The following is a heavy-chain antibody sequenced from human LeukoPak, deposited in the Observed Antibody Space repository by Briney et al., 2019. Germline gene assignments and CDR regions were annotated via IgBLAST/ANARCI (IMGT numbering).Heavy chain of an antibody. V-gene: IGHV4-59*01. J-gene: IGHJ6*03. D-gene: IGHD3-10*02. Sequence: SETLSLTCTVSGGSISSYYWGWIRQPPGKGLEWIGYIYYSGSTDYNPSLKSRVTISVETSKNQFSLKLSSVTAADTAVYYCAKAGVRRVGVYYYYMDVWGKGTTVTVSS. CDR2: IYYSGST. CDR1: GGSISSYY. CDR3: AKAGVRRVGVYYYYMDV.